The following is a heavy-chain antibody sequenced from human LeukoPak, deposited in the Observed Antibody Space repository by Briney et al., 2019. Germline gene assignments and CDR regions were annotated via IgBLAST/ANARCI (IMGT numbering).Heavy chain of an antibody. J-gene: IGHJ5*02. CDR3: ARESCGGDCYSINWFDP. D-gene: IGHD2-21*02. CDR2: IKQDGSEK. V-gene: IGHV3-7*01. Sequence: GGSLRLSCAASGFTFSSYWMSWVRQAPGKGLEWVANIKQDGSEKYYVDSVKGRFTISRDNAKNSLYLQMNSLRAEDTAVYYSARESCGGDCYSINWFDPWGQGTLVTVSS. CDR1: GFTFSSYW.